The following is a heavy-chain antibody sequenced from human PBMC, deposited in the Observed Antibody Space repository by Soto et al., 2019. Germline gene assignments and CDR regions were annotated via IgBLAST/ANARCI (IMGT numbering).Heavy chain of an antibody. J-gene: IGHJ5*02. Sequence: QVQLQESGPGLVKPSQTLSLTCTVSGGSISSGDYYWSWIRQHPGKGLEWIGTIYSSGTTYYNPSLKSRVTISVDTSKNQFSLNLSSVTAADTAVYYCARRDRSGFSCWLDTWGQGTLVTVSS. CDR1: GGSISSGDYY. CDR2: IYSSGTT. D-gene: IGHD3-22*01. V-gene: IGHV4-31*03. CDR3: ARRDRSGFSCWLDT.